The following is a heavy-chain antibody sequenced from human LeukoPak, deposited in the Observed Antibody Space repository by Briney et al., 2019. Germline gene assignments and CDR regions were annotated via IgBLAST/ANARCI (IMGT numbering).Heavy chain of an antibody. V-gene: IGHV4-30-4*01. CDR1: GGSISSGDYY. CDR2: IYYSGST. D-gene: IGHD4-17*01. CDR3: ARALADYGDQYYFDY. J-gene: IGHJ4*02. Sequence: SQTLSLTCTVSGGSISSGDYYWSWIRQPPGKGLEWIGYIYYSGSTYYNPSLKSRVTISVDTSKNQFSLKLSSVTAADTAVYYCARALADYGDQYYFDYWGQGTLVTVSS.